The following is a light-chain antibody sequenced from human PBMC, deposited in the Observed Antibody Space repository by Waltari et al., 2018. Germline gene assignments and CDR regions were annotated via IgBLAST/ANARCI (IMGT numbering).Light chain of an antibody. J-gene: IGLJ2*01. CDR1: ALPKQY. Sequence: SYELTQPPSVSVSPGQTAKIPCSGDALPKQYTYWYQQKPGQAPLLVIYEDTERPSGIPERFSGSSSGTTVTLTISGVQAEDEADYYCLSAYSGGSQGVFGGGTKLTVL. CDR2: EDT. V-gene: IGLV3-25*03. CDR3: LSAYSGGSQGV.